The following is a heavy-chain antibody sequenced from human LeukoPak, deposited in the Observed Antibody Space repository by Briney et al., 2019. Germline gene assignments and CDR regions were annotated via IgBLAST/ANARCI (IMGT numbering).Heavy chain of an antibody. J-gene: IGHJ1*01. D-gene: IGHD3-16*01. CDR2: ISPRGDIT. Sequence: GGSLRRSCAASGFSFRSHGMNWVRQAPGKGLEWVSGISPRGDITYYKDSVRGRFTISRDNFKNTASLQLNSLRAEDTAMYYCAKDDDWGRFNHWGQGTLVTVSS. CDR3: AKDDDWGRFNH. CDR1: GFSFRSHG. V-gene: IGHV3-23*01.